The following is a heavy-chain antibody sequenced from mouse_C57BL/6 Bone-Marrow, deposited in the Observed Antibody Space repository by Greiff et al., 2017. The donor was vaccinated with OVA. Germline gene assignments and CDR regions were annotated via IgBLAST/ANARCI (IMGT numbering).Heavy chain of an antibody. J-gene: IGHJ2*01. CDR2: IDPETGGT. D-gene: IGHD1-1*01. Sequence: QVQLQQSGAELVRPGASVTLSCKASGYTFTDYEMHWVKQTPVHGLEWIGAIDPETGGTAYNQKFKGKAILTADKSSSTAYMELRSLTSEDSAVYYCTRRDYGSSYDGYFDYWGQGTTLTVSS. V-gene: IGHV1-15*01. CDR1: GYTFTDYE. CDR3: TRRDYGSSYDGYFDY.